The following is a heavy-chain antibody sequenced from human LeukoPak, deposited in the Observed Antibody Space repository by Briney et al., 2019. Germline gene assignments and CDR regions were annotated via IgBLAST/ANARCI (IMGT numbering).Heavy chain of an antibody. Sequence: ASVKVSCKASGYIFISYGITWVRQAPGQGPEWMGWISAYDGNTKSAQKFQDRVTMTTDTSTSIAYLELRSLRSDDTAVYYYARDGYGSGKGYFDYWGQGTLVTVSS. CDR3: ARDGYGSGKGYFDY. CDR2: ISAYDGNT. V-gene: IGHV1-18*01. D-gene: IGHD3-10*01. J-gene: IGHJ4*02. CDR1: GYIFISYG.